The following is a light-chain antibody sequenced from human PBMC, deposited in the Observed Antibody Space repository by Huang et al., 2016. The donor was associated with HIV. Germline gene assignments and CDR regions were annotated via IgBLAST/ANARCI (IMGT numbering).Light chain of an antibody. CDR2: GAS. Sequence: EIVLTQSPGTLSLSPGERATLSCRASQSVAIYLAWYQQKPGQAPRLLIYGASTRVTGIPDRCSGGGSGTDFTLSISRLEPEDFAVYYCQQYERPPDTFGPGTKVNIK. J-gene: IGKJ3*01. V-gene: IGKV3-20*01. CDR3: QQYERPPDT. CDR1: QSVAIY.